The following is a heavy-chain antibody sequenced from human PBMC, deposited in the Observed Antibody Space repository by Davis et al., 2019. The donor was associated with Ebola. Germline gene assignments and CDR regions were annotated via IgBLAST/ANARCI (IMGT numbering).Heavy chain of an antibody. D-gene: IGHD3-22*01. CDR2: IYYSGST. Sequence: LSCTVSGGSISRGGSYWSWVRQVPGKGLEWIGYIYYSGSTYYKPSLKSRVTISLATSKNQFSLNLYSVTAADTAVYYCARDLRYDSSGYDYYFYMDVWGKGTTVTVSS. J-gene: IGHJ6*03. CDR3: ARDLRYDSSGYDYYFYMDV. V-gene: IGHV4-31*03. CDR1: GGSISRGGSY.